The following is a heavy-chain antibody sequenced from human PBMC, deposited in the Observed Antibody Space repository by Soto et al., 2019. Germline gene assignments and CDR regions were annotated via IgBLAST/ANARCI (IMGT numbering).Heavy chain of an antibody. Sequence: GGSLRLSCAASGFTFSSYGMHWVRQAPGKGLEWVAVIWYDGSNKYYADSVKGRFTISRDNSKNTLYLQMNSLRAEDTAVYYCARDAVPYYYDSSGYSDYWGQGTLVTVSS. J-gene: IGHJ4*02. CDR3: ARDAVPYYYDSSGYSDY. D-gene: IGHD3-22*01. CDR1: GFTFSSYG. CDR2: IWYDGSNK. V-gene: IGHV3-33*01.